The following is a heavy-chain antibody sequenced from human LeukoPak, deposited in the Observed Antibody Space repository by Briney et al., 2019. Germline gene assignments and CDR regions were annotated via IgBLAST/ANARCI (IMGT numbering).Heavy chain of an antibody. CDR3: ARDVASLWFGELPNWFDP. Sequence: ASVKVSCKASGYTFTSYDINWVRQATGQGLEWMGWMNPNSGNTGYAQKFQGRVTITRNTSISTAYMELSSLRSEDTAVYYCARDVASLWFGELPNWFDPWGQGTLVTVSS. CDR1: GYTFTSYD. CDR2: MNPNSGNT. V-gene: IGHV1-8*03. J-gene: IGHJ5*02. D-gene: IGHD3-10*01.